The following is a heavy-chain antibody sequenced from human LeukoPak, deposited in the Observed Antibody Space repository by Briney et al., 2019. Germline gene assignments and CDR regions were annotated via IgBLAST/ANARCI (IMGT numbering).Heavy chain of an antibody. D-gene: IGHD6-13*01. V-gene: IGHV4-34*01. CDR3: ARVRGAAAGYYYYYYGMDV. CDR1: GGSFSGYY. CDR2: INHSGST. Sequence: SETLSLTCAVYGGSFSGYYWSWIRQPPGKGLEWIGEINHSGSTNYNPSLKSRVTISVDTSKNQFSLKLSSVTAADTAVYYCARVRGAAAGYYYYYYGMDVWGQGTTVTVSS. J-gene: IGHJ6*02.